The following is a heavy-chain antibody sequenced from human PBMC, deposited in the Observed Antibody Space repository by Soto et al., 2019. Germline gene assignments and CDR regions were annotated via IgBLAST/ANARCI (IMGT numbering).Heavy chain of an antibody. CDR2: INPKSGVT. V-gene: IGHV1-2*02. J-gene: IGHJ5*02. CDR1: GYSSIGYY. CDR3: ARGDVNWFDP. Sequence: ASVKVSCKASGYSSIGYYMHWVRQAPGQGIEWMGWINPKSGVTNYAQKFQGRVTMTRDTSITTAYMELSSLRSDDTAGYFCARGDVNWFDPWGQGTLVTVSS. D-gene: IGHD2-21*02.